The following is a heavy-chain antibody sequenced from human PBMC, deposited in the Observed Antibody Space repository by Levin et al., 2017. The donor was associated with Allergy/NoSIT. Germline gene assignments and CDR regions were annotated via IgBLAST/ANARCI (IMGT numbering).Heavy chain of an antibody. D-gene: IGHD6-19*01. CDR1: GFTFGDYA. V-gene: IGHV3-49*03. J-gene: IGHJ3*02. CDR2: IRSKAYGGTT. Sequence: GESLKISCTASGFTFGDYAMSWFRQTPGKGLEWVGFIRSKAYGGTTEYAASVKGRFTISRDDSKSIAYLQMNSLKTEDTAVYYCTREGTVAVAGPEGGFDIWGQGTMVTVSS. CDR3: TREGTVAVAGPEGGFDI.